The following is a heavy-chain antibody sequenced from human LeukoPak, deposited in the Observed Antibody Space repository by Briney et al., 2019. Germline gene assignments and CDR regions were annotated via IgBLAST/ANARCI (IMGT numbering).Heavy chain of an antibody. V-gene: IGHV3-48*04. D-gene: IGHD3-22*01. J-gene: IGHJ4*02. CDR1: GFTFSSYS. CDR3: ARVWSSGYTKDY. Sequence: GGSLRLSCAASGFTFSSYSIEWVRQAPGKGLEWLSYISSSSSTIYYADSVKGRFTISRDNAKTSVYLQMNSLRAEDTAVYYCARVWSSGYTKDYWGQGTLVTVSS. CDR2: ISSSSSTI.